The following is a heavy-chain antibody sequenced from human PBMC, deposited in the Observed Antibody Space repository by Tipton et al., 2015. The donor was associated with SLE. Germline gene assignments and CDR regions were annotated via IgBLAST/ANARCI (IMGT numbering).Heavy chain of an antibody. J-gene: IGHJ4*02. Sequence: SLRLSCAASGFIFSSYGMHWVRQAPGKGLEWVAFIRNDGSNKYYAGSVKGRFTISRDNSKNTLYLQMNSLRAEDTAVYYCAKDMAIGGDYEYGYWGQGTLVTVSS. D-gene: IGHD4-17*01. CDR1: GFIFSSYG. V-gene: IGHV3-30*02. CDR2: IRNDGSNK. CDR3: AKDMAIGGDYEYGY.